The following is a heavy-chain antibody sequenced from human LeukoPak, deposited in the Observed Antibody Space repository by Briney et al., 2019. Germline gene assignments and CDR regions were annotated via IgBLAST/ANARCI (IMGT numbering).Heavy chain of an antibody. D-gene: IGHD4-11*01. V-gene: IGHV3-11*01. J-gene: IGHJ6*02. CDR1: GFTFSDYY. Sequence: GGSLRLSCAASGFTFSDYYMSWIRQAPGKGLEWVSYISSSGSPIYYAGSVKGRFTISRDNAKNSLYLQMNSLRAEDTAVYYCARDYSNYVAGMDVWGQGTTVTVSS. CDR2: ISSSGSPI. CDR3: ARDYSNYVAGMDV.